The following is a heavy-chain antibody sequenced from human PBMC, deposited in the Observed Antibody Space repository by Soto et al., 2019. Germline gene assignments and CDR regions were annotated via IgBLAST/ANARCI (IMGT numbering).Heavy chain of an antibody. CDR2: ISGSGGST. V-gene: IGHV3-23*01. CDR3: AKGVEIEGNLIIYDYIWGSYRYTEPDTPDY. Sequence: GGSLRLSCAASGFTFSSYAMSWVRQAPGKGLEWVSAISGSGGSTYYADSVKGRFTISRDNSKHTLYLQMNSLRAEDKADYYCAKGVEIEGNLIIYDYIWGSYRYTEPDTPDYWGQGTLVTVSS. D-gene: IGHD3-16*02. J-gene: IGHJ4*02. CDR1: GFTFSSYA.